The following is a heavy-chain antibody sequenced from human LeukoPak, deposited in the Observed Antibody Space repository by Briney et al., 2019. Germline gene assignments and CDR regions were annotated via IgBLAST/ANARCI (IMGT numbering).Heavy chain of an antibody. Sequence: GGSLRLSCAASGLTFSSYAMSWVRQAPGKGLEWVSVIYTGGSTYYADSVKGRFTISRDNSKNTLYLHMNSLRVEDTAVYYCARGWSGPLPDVWGQGTTVTVSS. D-gene: IGHD3-3*01. V-gene: IGHV3-66*01. CDR2: IYTGGST. CDR3: ARGWSGPLPDV. CDR1: GLTFSSYA. J-gene: IGHJ6*02.